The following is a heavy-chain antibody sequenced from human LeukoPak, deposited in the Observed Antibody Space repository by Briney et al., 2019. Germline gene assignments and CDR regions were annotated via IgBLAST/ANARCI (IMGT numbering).Heavy chain of an antibody. CDR3: AKDLAYYYYYGMDV. CDR1: GFTFSSYA. CDR2: ISGSGGST. J-gene: IGHJ6*02. Sequence: PGGSLRLSCAASGFTFSSYALSWVRQAPGKGLEWVSGISGSGGSTNYADSVKGRFTISRDNSKNTLYLRMNSLRVEDTAVYYCAKDLAYYYYYGMDVWGQGTTVTVSS. V-gene: IGHV3-23*01.